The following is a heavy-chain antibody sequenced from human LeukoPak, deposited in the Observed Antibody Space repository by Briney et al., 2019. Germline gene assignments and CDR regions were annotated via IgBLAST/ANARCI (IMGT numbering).Heavy chain of an antibody. J-gene: IGHJ3*02. D-gene: IGHD3-16*01. CDR3: AKPLEVWGEGAFDI. CDR1: GFTFSSYA. Sequence: GGSLRLSCAASGFTFSSYAMSWVRQAPGKGLEWVSAIRGSGGSTYYADSVRGRFTISRDNSKNTLYLQMNSLRAEDTAVYYCAKPLEVWGEGAFDIWGQGTMVTVSS. CDR2: IRGSGGST. V-gene: IGHV3-23*01.